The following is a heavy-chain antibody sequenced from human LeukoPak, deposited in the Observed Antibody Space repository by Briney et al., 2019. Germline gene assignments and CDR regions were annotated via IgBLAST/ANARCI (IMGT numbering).Heavy chain of an antibody. V-gene: IGHV1-24*01. J-gene: IGHJ4*02. CDR2: FDPEDGEI. Sequence: GASVTVSCKVSGYTLTELSMHWVRQAPGKGLEWMGGFDPEDGEIIYAQKFQGRVTMTEDTSTDTAYMELSSLRSEDTAVYYCATSITIFGVVIDRPPSADYWGQGTLVTVSS. D-gene: IGHD3-3*01. CDR1: GYTLTELS. CDR3: ATSITIFGVVIDRPPSADY.